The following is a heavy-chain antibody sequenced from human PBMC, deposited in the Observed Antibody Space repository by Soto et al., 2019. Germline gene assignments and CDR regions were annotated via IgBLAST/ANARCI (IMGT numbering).Heavy chain of an antibody. J-gene: IGHJ6*02. CDR3: AGCSAAAGPYGMYV. CDR1: GGSISSYY. D-gene: IGHD6-13*01. CDR2: IYYSGST. V-gene: IGHV4-59*01. Sequence: QVQLQESGPGLVKPSETLSLTCTVSGGSISSYYWCWIRQPPGQGLEWIGYIYYSGSTNYNPALKRRVNLSGHTPKNHFSLPLSSETAADKAVYYCAGCSAAAGPYGMYVWGQGTTVTVPS.